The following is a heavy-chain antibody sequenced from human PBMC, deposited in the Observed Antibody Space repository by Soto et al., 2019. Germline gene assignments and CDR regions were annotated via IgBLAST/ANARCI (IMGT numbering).Heavy chain of an antibody. V-gene: IGHV3-21*01. CDR3: ARDFPNVLRYFDWLLLRYFDY. D-gene: IGHD3-9*01. Sequence: GGSLRLSCAASGFTFSSYSMNWVRQAPGKGLEWVSSISSSSSYIYYADSVKGRFTISRDNAKNSLYLQMNSLRAEDTAVYYCARDFPNVLRYFDWLLLRYFDYWGQGTLVTVSS. CDR2: ISSSSSYI. CDR1: GFTFSSYS. J-gene: IGHJ4*02.